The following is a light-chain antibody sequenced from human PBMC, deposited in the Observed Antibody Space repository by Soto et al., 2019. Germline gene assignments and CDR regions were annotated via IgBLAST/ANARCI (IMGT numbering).Light chain of an antibody. V-gene: IGLV1-44*01. J-gene: IGLJ2*01. Sequence: QSVLTQPPSASGTPGQRVSISCSGSSSNIGSYTVNWYQQLPGTAPKLLIYSNNQRPSGVPDRFSGSKSGTSFSLAISGLQSEDEADYYCAAWDDSLNGVVFGGGTKLTVL. CDR1: SSNIGSYT. CDR3: AAWDDSLNGVV. CDR2: SNN.